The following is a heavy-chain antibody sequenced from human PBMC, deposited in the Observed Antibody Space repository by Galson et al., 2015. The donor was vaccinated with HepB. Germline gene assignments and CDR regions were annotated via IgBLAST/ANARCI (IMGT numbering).Heavy chain of an antibody. CDR2: ISSSDSYT. D-gene: IGHD2-2*01. J-gene: IGHJ5*01. V-gene: IGHV3-11*06. CDR3: ARGAGYCSSTSCFAGAGWFDS. Sequence: SLRLSCAASGFTFSDYYMNWIRQAPGKGLEWISYISSSDSYTNYADSVKGRFTISRDNAKNSLYLQMNSLRAEDTAVYYCARGAGYCSSTSCFAGAGWFDSWGQGTLVTVSS. CDR1: GFTFSDYY.